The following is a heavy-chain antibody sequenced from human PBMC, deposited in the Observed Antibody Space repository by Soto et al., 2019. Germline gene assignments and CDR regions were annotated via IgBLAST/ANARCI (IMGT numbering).Heavy chain of an antibody. CDR2: IKSNSDGGTT. Sequence: GGSLRLSCAASGFTFSKAWMTWVRQAPGKGLEWVGRIKSNSDGGTTYYAAPVEGRFTISRDDSTDTVYLQMNSLRSEDTAIYYCTTTGTIDYWGQGTLVTSPQ. CDR3: TTTGTIDY. CDR1: GFTFSKAW. D-gene: IGHD1-1*01. J-gene: IGHJ4*02. V-gene: IGHV3-15*01.